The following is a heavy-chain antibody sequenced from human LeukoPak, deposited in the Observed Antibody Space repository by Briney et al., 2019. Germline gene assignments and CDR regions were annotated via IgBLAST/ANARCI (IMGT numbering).Heavy chain of an antibody. Sequence: GGSLRLSCAASGFTFSSYAMSWVRQAPGKGLEWASAISGSGGSTYYADSVKGRFTISRDNSKNTLYLQMNSLRAEDTAVYYCAKVPAAIIYFDYWGQGTLVTVSS. CDR1: GFTFSSYA. V-gene: IGHV3-23*01. CDR3: AKVPAAIIYFDY. D-gene: IGHD2-2*02. CDR2: ISGSGGST. J-gene: IGHJ4*02.